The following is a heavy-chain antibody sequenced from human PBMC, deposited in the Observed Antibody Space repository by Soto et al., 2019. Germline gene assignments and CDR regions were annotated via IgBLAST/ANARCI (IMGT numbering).Heavy chain of an antibody. CDR3: ARASSGWSTDYGMDV. CDR2: IIPIFGTA. D-gene: IGHD6-19*01. CDR1: GGTFSSYA. V-gene: IGHV1-69*01. J-gene: IGHJ6*02. Sequence: QVQLVQSGAEVKKPGSSVKVSCKASGGTFSSYAISWVRQAPGQGLEWMGGIIPIFGTANYAQKFQGRVTSKADDSTSTDYMELSSLRSEDTAVYYCARASSGWSTDYGMDVWGQGTTVTVSS.